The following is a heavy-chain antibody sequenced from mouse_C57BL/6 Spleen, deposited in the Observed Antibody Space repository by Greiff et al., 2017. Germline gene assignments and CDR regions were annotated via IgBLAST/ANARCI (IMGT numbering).Heavy chain of an antibody. CDR1: GYSFTGYF. V-gene: IGHV1-20*01. J-gene: IGHJ2*01. CDR3: ARGNYGHYFDY. CDR2: INPYNGDT. Sequence: EVKLMESGPELVKPGDSVKISCKASGYSFTGYFMNWVMQSHGKSLEWIGRINPYNGDTFYNQKFKGKATLTVDKSSSTAHMELRSLTSEDSAVYYCARGNYGHYFDYWGQGTTLTVSS. D-gene: IGHD1-1*01.